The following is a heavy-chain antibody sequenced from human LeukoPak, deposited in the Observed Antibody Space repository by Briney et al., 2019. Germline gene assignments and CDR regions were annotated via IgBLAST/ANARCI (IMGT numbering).Heavy chain of an antibody. D-gene: IGHD3-10*01. V-gene: IGHV3-15*07. CDR2: IKSKTDGGTT. CDR1: GFTLNNAW. Sequence: GVSLRLSCAASGFTLNNAWMNWVRKAPAKGLEWVGRIKSKTDGGTTDYAATVKGRFTISRDDSTNTLYLQMNSLRTEDTAVYYCTTEAMVRGVITAYWGQGTLVTVSS. J-gene: IGHJ4*02. CDR3: TTEAMVRGVITAY.